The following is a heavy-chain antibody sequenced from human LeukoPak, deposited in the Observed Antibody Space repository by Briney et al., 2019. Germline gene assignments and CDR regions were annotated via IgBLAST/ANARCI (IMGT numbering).Heavy chain of an antibody. J-gene: IGHJ4*02. CDR3: ARDKGGGLAY. Sequence: GGSLRLFCAPSGFTFGSFGMHWVRQAPGKGLEWVAIIWGDGGTQYYGDSAKGRVTISRDNSKNLLSLQLNSLSAEATAVSYCARDKGGGLAYWGQGTLVTVSP. CDR2: IWGDGGTQ. CDR1: GFTFGSFG. V-gene: IGHV3-33*01. D-gene: IGHD3-16*01.